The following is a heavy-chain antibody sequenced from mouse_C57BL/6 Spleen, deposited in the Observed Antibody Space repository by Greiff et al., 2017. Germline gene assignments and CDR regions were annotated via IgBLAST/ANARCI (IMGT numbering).Heavy chain of an antibody. CDR1: GYTFTSYW. CDR3: ARGELGRHYFDY. D-gene: IGHD4-1*01. Sequence: QVQLQPPGAELVMPGASVKLSCKASGYTFTSYWMHWVKQRPGQGLEWIGEIDPSDSYTNYNQKFKGKSTLTVDKSSSTAYMQLSSLTSEDSAVYYCARGELGRHYFDYWGQGTTLTVSS. J-gene: IGHJ2*01. V-gene: IGHV1-69*01. CDR2: IDPSDSYT.